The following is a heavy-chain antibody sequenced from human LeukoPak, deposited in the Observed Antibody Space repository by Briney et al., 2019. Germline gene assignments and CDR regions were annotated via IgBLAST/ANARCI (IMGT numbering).Heavy chain of an antibody. Sequence: AGSLRLSSAASGFTFSSYGMHWVRQAAGKGREWVAIISYDGSNKSYVKSVKGRFTNSRDNSKNTLYLQMNSLRAEDTAVYCCTKDIGIAVDPAFDYWGQGTLVTVPS. CDR2: ISYDGSNK. V-gene: IGHV3-30*18. J-gene: IGHJ4*02. CDR1: GFTFSSYG. CDR3: TKDIGIAVDPAFDY. D-gene: IGHD6-19*01.